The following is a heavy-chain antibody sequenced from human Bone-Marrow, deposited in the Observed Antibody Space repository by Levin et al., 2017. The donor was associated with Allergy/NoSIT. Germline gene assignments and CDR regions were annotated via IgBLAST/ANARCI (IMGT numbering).Heavy chain of an antibody. Sequence: RTSETLSLTCTVSGASISSGGHFWTWLRQSPGKGLEWIGYIPFVGSPFHNPSLRSRVSTSVDALKNQFFLKLNSVTAADTAVYYCARDLRTQNYDSGGSYSRTVGAFDVWGQGTVVTVSS. J-gene: IGHJ3*01. V-gene: IGHV4-30-4*01. CDR3: ARDLRTQNYDSGGSYSRTVGAFDV. D-gene: IGHD3-22*01. CDR1: GASISSGGHF. CDR2: IPFVGSP.